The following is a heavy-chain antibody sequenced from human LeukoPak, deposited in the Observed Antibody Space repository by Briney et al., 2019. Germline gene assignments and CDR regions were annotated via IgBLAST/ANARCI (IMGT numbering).Heavy chain of an antibody. V-gene: IGHV4-61*03. CDR3: ARSPSGYRFDS. CDR1: GGYVNRGTFF. CDR2: ISNSGST. J-gene: IGHJ4*02. D-gene: IGHD3-22*01. Sequence: PSETLSLTCAVSGGYVNRGTFFWTWIRKRPGKGLEWIGYISNSGSTNYHPSLKSRVTISSDTSKTHFTLKLTSVTAADTAVYYSARSPSGYRFDSWGQGTLVTVSS.